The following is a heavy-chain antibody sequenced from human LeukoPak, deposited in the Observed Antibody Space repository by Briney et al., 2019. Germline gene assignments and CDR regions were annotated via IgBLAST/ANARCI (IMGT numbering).Heavy chain of an antibody. J-gene: IGHJ4*02. V-gene: IGHV4-39*01. CDR2: MYYSGST. CDR3: ARHSGTYYADFDY. Sequence: PSETLSLTCTVSGGSISSSSYYWGWIRQTPGKGLGWIGSMYYSGSTYYRPSLKSRVTMSVDTSKSQFSLKLSSVTAADTAVYYCARHSGTYYADFDYWGQGTLVTVSS. CDR1: GGSISSSSYY. D-gene: IGHD1-26*01.